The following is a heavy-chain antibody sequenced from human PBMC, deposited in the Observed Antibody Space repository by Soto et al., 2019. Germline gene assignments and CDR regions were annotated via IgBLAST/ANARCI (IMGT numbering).Heavy chain of an antibody. CDR1: GYTFTSYY. J-gene: IGHJ5*02. Sequence: ASVKVSCKASGYTFTSYYMHWVRQAPGQGLEWMGIINPSGGSTSYAQKFQGRVTMTRDTSTSTVYMELSSLRSEDTAVYYCARDEYYYGSGIRYAPPSKFDPWGQGTLVTVSS. D-gene: IGHD3-10*01. CDR3: ARDEYYYGSGIRYAPPSKFDP. V-gene: IGHV1-46*03. CDR2: INPSGGST.